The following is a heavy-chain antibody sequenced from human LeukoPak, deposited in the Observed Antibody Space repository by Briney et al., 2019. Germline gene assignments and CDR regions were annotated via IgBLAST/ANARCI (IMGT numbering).Heavy chain of an antibody. CDR3: ARLFEY. CDR2: IYASGTT. Sequence: PSETLSLTCTVSGGSISSYYWSWIRQPAGKGLEWIGRIYASGTTNYNPSLKSRITMSVDTSKNQFSLRLSSVTAADTAVYYCARLFEYWGQGALVTISS. V-gene: IGHV4-4*07. J-gene: IGHJ4*02. CDR1: GGSISSYY.